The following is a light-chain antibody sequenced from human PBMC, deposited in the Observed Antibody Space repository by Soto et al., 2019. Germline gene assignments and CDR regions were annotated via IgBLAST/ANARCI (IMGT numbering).Light chain of an antibody. V-gene: IGKV3-20*01. CDR2: GAS. J-gene: IGKJ5*01. Sequence: EIVLTQSPGTLSLSPGERATLSCRASQSVSSSYLAWYQQKPGQAPRLLIYGASSRATGIPDRFSGSGSGTDFTLTISRLEPKDSAVYYFQQYGSSPITFGHGTRLAIK. CDR3: QQYGSSPIT. CDR1: QSVSSSY.